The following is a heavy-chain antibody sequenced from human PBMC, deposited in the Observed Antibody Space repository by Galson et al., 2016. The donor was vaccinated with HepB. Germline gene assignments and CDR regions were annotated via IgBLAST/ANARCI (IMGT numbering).Heavy chain of an antibody. CDR3: ARDSDISGDY. CDR1: GFTFSNYW. V-gene: IGHV3-74*01. Sequence: SLRLSCAASGFTFSNYWIHWVRQAPGKGLVWVSRINPGGSTTGFADSVKGRFTISRDNAKNTVYPYMNSLRAEDTGVYYCARDSDISGDYWGQGTLVTVSS. CDR2: INPGGSTT. J-gene: IGHJ4*02. D-gene: IGHD1-26*01.